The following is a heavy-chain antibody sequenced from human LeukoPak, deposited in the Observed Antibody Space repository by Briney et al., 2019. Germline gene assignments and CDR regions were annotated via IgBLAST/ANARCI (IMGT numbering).Heavy chain of an antibody. D-gene: IGHD3-22*01. CDR3: ARSSEGRYYYDSSGFSYYYYYMDI. Sequence: SETLSLTCTVSGGSISSYYWSWIRQPPGKGLEWIGYIYYSGSTYYNPSLRSRVTISVDTSKNQFSLKLSSVTAADTAVYYCARSSEGRYYYDSSGFSYYYYYMDIWGKGTTVTISS. CDR1: GGSISSYY. CDR2: IYYSGST. J-gene: IGHJ6*03. V-gene: IGHV4-59*01.